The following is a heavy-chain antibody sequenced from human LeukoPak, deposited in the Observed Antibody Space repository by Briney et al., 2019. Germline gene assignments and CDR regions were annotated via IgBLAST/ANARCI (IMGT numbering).Heavy chain of an antibody. CDR2: INPNSGGT. CDR3: AGGSGQTALDIVVVPAASAQEFDY. CDR1: GYTFTGYY. D-gene: IGHD2-2*03. Sequence: ASVKVSCKASGYTFTGYYMHWVRQAPGQGLEWMGWINPNSGGTNYAQKFQGRVTMTRDTSISTAYMELSRLRSDDTAVYYCAGGSGQTALDIVVVPAASAQEFDYWGQGTLVTVSS. J-gene: IGHJ4*02. V-gene: IGHV1-2*02.